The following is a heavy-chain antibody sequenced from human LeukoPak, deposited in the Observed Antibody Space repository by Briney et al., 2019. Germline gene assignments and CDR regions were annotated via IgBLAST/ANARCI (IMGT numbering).Heavy chain of an antibody. V-gene: IGHV1-8*03. CDR2: MNPNSGNT. J-gene: IGHJ4*02. CDR3: AKRLYADYVGVDY. D-gene: IGHD4-17*01. Sequence: ASVKVSCKASGYTFTSYDINWVRQATGQGLEWMGWMNPNSGNTGYAQKFQGRVTITRNTSISTAYMELSSLRSEDTAVYYCAKRLYADYVGVDYWGQGTLVTVSS. CDR1: GYTFTSYD.